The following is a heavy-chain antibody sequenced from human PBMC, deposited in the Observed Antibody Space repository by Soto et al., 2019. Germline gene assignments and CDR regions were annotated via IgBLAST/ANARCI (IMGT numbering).Heavy chain of an antibody. D-gene: IGHD1-1*01. CDR3: AIDADDNRPA. CDR1: GGRISSDY. J-gene: IGHJ1*01. Sequence: SETLSLTSRAAGGRISSDYWSWIRQPPGKGLEWIGYIYYSGSTNYNPSLKSRVTISVDTSKNQFSLKLSSVTAADTAVYYCAIDADDNRPAWVQGT. V-gene: IGHV4-59*01. CDR2: IYYSGST.